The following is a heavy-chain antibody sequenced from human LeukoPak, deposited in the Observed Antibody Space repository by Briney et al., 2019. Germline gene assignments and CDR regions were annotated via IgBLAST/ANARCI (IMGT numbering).Heavy chain of an antibody. CDR1: GDTLTGYY. Sequence: ASVKVSCKASGDTLTGYYIRWVRQAPRQGLEWMGCFDPNTGATHYAQKFQGRVTMTRDTSIDTDFLELRSLISDDTALYYCAGYTVVRGLTLSAFDIWGQGTMVTVSS. CDR2: FDPNTGAT. J-gene: IGHJ3*02. D-gene: IGHD3-10*01. V-gene: IGHV1-2*02. CDR3: AGYTVVRGLTLSAFDI.